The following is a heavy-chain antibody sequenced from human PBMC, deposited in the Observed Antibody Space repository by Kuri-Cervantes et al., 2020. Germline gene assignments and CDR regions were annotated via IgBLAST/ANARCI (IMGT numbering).Heavy chain of an antibody. CDR1: GGSFSNYY. CDR2: ISYSGST. Sequence: GSLRLSCTVSGGSFSNYYWNFIRQPPGKGLEWIGYISYSGSTKYNPSLKSRVTMSVDTSKSQFPLNVSSVTAADTAVYYCARGPWTEYFQYWGPGTLVTVSS. V-gene: IGHV4-59*01. J-gene: IGHJ1*01. D-gene: IGHD5-12*01. CDR3: ARGPWTEYFQY.